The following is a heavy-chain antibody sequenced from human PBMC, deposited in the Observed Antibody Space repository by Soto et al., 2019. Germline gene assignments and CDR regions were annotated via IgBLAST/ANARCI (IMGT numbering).Heavy chain of an antibody. CDR3: ARGRYCLTGRCFPNWFDS. CDR1: GDSISTVDYF. CDR2: IYKSAAT. J-gene: IGHJ5*01. Sequence: TLSLTCSVSGDSISTVDYFWAWIRQPPGQALEYIGYIYKSAATYYNPSFEGRVAISLDTSKSHFSLNVTSVTAADTAVYFCARGRYCLTGRCFPNWFDSWGQGTLVTVSS. V-gene: IGHV4-30-4*01. D-gene: IGHD2-15*01.